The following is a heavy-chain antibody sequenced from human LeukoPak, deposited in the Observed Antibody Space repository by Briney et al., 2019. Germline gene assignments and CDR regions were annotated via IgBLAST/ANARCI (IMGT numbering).Heavy chain of an antibody. V-gene: IGHV4-4*09. CDR3: ARVGYDFWSGYYNARNYYMDV. CDR2: IYTSGST. CDR1: GGSISSYY. Sequence: SETLSLTCTVSGGSISSYYWSWIRQPPGKGLEWIGYIYTSGSTNYNPSLKSRVTISVDTSKNQFSLKLSSVTAADTAVYYCARVGYDFWSGYYNARNYYMDVWGKGTTVTVSS. D-gene: IGHD3-3*01. J-gene: IGHJ6*03.